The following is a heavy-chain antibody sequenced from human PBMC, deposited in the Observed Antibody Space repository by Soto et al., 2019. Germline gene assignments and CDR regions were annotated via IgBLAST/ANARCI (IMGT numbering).Heavy chain of an antibody. Sequence: ASVKVSCKASGYTFTSYGISWVRQAPGQGLEWMGWISAYNGNTNYAQKLQGRVTMTTDTSTSTAYMELRSLRSDDTAVYYCARSMVRGLENNWFDPWGQGTLVTVSS. J-gene: IGHJ5*02. D-gene: IGHD3-10*01. V-gene: IGHV1-18*01. CDR2: ISAYNGNT. CDR3: ARSMVRGLENNWFDP. CDR1: GYTFTSYG.